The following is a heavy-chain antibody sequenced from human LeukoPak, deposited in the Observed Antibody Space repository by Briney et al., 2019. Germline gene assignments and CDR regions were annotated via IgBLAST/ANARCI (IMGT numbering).Heavy chain of an antibody. CDR2: ISSSSSYI. J-gene: IGHJ4*02. D-gene: IGHD3-10*01. CDR3: ARNYGSGSSVVGY. Sequence: KAGGSLRLSCAASGFTFSSYSMNWVRQAPGKGLEWVSSISSSSSYIYYADSVKGRFTIPRDNAKNSLYLQMNSLRAEDTAVYYCARNYGSGSSVVGYWGQGTLVTVSS. V-gene: IGHV3-21*01. CDR1: GFTFSSYS.